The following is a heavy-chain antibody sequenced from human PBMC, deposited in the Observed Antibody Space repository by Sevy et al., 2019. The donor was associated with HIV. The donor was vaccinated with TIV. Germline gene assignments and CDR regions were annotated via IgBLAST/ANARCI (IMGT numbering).Heavy chain of an antibody. V-gene: IGHV1-24*01. CDR1: GYTLTQFS. D-gene: IGHD3-22*01. Sequence: ASVKVSCKVSGYTLTQFSMHWVRQAPGKGLEWMATFDPEDDETIYAQRLQGRVTMTEDTSTDTAYMELRSLRSEDTAVFYCAITKDYYDNSGYPFDYWGQGTLVTVSS. J-gene: IGHJ4*02. CDR2: FDPEDDET. CDR3: AITKDYYDNSGYPFDY.